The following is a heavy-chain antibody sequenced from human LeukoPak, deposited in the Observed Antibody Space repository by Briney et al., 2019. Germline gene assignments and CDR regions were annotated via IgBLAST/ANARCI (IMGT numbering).Heavy chain of an antibody. CDR2: ISYDGSNK. V-gene: IGHV3-30-3*01. J-gene: IGHJ3*02. Sequence: GGSLRPSCAASGFTFSSFAMHWVRQAPGKGLEWVAVISYDGSNKYYADSVKGRFTISRDNSKNTLYLQMNSLRAEDTVVYYCARESMIVGYACDIWGQGTMVTVSS. D-gene: IGHD3-22*01. CDR3: ARESMIVGYACDI. CDR1: GFTFSSFA.